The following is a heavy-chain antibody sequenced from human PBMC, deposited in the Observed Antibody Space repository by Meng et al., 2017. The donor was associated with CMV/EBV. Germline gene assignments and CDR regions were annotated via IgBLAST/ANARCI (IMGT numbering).Heavy chain of an antibody. CDR2: MNPNSGNT. J-gene: IGHJ5*02. V-gene: IGHV1-8*01. D-gene: IGHD1-26*01. CDR3: ARGLVVGAMNWFDP. CDR1: GYTFTSYD. Sequence: VSCKASGYTFTSYDINWVRQATGQGLEWMGWMNPNSGNTGYAQKFQGRVTMTRNTSISTAYMELSSLRSEDTAVYYCARGLVVGAMNWFDPWGQGTLVTVSS.